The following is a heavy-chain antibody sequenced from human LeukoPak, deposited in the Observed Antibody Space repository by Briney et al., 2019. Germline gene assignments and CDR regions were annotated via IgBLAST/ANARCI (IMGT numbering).Heavy chain of an antibody. V-gene: IGHV3-23*01. Sequence: GESLKISCAASGFTFSSYAMSWVRQAPGKGLEWVSAISGSGGSTYYADSVKGRFTISRDNSKNTLYLQMNSLRAEDTAVYYCAKGRTLGMDVWGQGTTVTVSS. CDR1: GFTFSSYA. CDR3: AKGRTLGMDV. CDR2: ISGSGGST. J-gene: IGHJ6*02.